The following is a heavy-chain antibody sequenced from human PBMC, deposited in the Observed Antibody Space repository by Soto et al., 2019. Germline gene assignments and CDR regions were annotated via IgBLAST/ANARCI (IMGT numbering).Heavy chain of an antibody. V-gene: IGHV4-31*03. J-gene: IGHJ5*02. CDR3: ARAYYDSSGYSLDP. CDR2: IDYSGST. CDR1: GDSISSGGSY. Sequence: SETLSLTCTVSGDSISSGGSYWSWIRQHPGKGLEWIGYIDYSGSTNYNPSLKSRLTISLDTSKNQFSLKLTSVTAADTAVYYCARAYYDSSGYSLDPWGQGILVTVSS. D-gene: IGHD3-22*01.